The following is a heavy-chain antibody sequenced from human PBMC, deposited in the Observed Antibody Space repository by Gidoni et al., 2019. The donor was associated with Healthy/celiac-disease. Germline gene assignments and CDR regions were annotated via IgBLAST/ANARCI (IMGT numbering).Heavy chain of an antibody. D-gene: IGHD6-19*01. CDR3: AKVGSSGWYDWYFDL. Sequence: EVQLLDSGGGLVQPGGSLRLPCAASGFPFSRYAMSWVRQAPGKGLEWVSAISGSGGSTYYADSVKGRFTISRDNSKNTLYLQMNSLRAEDTAVYYCAKVGSSGWYDWYFDLWGRGTLVTVSS. J-gene: IGHJ2*01. CDR2: ISGSGGST. CDR1: GFPFSRYA. V-gene: IGHV3-23*01.